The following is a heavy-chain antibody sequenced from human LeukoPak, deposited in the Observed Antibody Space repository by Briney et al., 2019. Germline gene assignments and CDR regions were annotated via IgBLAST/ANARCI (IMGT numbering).Heavy chain of an antibody. V-gene: IGHV3-48*03. CDR2: ISSSGSTI. J-gene: IGHJ4*02. CDR3: ARVFHLIDH. CDR1: GFTFSSYE. Sequence: GGSLRLSCAASGFTFSSYEIRWVRQAPGRGLGWVSYISSSGSTIYHADSGKGRFTISRDNTKNSLYLQMNSLRAEDTAVYYCARVFHLIDHWGQGTLVTVSS.